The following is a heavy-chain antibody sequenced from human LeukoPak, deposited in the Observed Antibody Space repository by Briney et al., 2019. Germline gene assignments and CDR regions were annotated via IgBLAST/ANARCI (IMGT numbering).Heavy chain of an antibody. V-gene: IGHV4-4*07. CDR1: GGSISSYY. CDR3: ARALNPLPGTYYFDY. D-gene: IGHD2-15*01. Sequence: SETLSLTCTVSGGSISSYYWSWIRQPAGKGLEWIGRIYTSGSTNYNSSLQSRVAMSVDTSKNQFSLKLTSVTAADTAVYYCARALNPLPGTYYFDYWGQGTLVTVSS. CDR2: IYTSGST. J-gene: IGHJ4*02.